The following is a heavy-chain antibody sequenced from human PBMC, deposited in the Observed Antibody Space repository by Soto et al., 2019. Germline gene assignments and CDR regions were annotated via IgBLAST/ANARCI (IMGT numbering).Heavy chain of an antibody. CDR1: GGSMNSIAYY. Sequence: QVQLQESGPGMVKPSETLSLTCTVSGGSMNSIAYYWGWVRQSPGKGLEWIGTVYYRGSTYYSPSLKNRVTISIDTSKNQFSLRLSSVTAADTAVYYCARPVGPAGNWYFDLWGRGSQVSVSS. V-gene: IGHV4-39*01. D-gene: IGHD1-26*01. CDR3: ARPVGPAGNWYFDL. J-gene: IGHJ2*01. CDR2: VYYRGST.